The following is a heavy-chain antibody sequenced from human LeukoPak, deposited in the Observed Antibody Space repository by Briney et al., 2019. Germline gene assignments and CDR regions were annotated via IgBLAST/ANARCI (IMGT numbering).Heavy chain of an antibody. J-gene: IGHJ4*02. CDR3: ADLEQQLEGFMDY. V-gene: IGHV3-30*02. D-gene: IGHD6-13*01. Sequence: GGSLRLSCAASGFTFSSYGMHWVRRAPGKGLEWVAFIRYDGSNKYYADSVKGRFTISRDNSKNTLYLQMNSLRAEDTAVYYCADLEQQLEGFMDYWGQGTLVTVSS. CDR1: GFTFSSYG. CDR2: IRYDGSNK.